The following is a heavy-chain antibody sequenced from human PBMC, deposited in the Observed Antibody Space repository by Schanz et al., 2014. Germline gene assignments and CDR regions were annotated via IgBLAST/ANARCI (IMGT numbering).Heavy chain of an antibody. V-gene: IGHV4-61*02. CDR3: ARDTTWRLDL. CDR1: GGSISSGSYY. J-gene: IGHJ2*01. D-gene: IGHD1-1*01. Sequence: QVQLQESGPGLVKPSQTLSLTCSVSGGSISSGSYYWNWIREPAGKGLKWVGRVFTNGITNYNPPLKSPVAIPRDTSKIQFSLPRASVTAADTAVYYCARDTTWRLDLWGRGTLVTVSS. CDR2: VFTNGIT.